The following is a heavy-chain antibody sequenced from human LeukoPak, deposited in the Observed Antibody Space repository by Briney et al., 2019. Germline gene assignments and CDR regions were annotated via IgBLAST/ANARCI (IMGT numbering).Heavy chain of an antibody. J-gene: IGHJ4*02. Sequence: SETLSLTCTVSGGSISSSSYYWGWIRQPPGKGLEWIGSIYYSGSTYYNPSLKSRVTISVDTSKNQFSLKLSSVTAADTAVYYCARDGYSGYDGLYYFDYWGQGTLVTVSS. D-gene: IGHD5-12*01. CDR2: IYYSGST. CDR3: ARDGYSGYDGLYYFDY. V-gene: IGHV4-39*07. CDR1: GGSISSSSYY.